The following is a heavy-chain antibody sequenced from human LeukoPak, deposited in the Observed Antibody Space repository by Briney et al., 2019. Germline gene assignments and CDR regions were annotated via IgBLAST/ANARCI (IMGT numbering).Heavy chain of an antibody. J-gene: IGHJ6*02. CDR2: IDLSGGST. CDR1: GYTFTSYY. V-gene: IGHV1-46*01. CDR3: ARDIMVMTYYYYYGMDV. Sequence: ASVKVSCKASGYTFTSYYMHWVRQAPGQGLEWMGVIDLSGGSTTYAQKFQGRVTMTRDTSTSTVYMELSSLRSEDTAVYYCARDIMVMTYYYYYGMDVWGQGTTVTVPS. D-gene: IGHD2-21*02.